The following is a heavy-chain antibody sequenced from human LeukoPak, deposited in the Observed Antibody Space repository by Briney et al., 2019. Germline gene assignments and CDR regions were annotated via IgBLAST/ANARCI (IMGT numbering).Heavy chain of an antibody. CDR2: MNHSGST. J-gene: IGHJ6*03. CDR1: GGSIGSSSYY. D-gene: IGHD3-10*01. Sequence: SETLSLTCTVSGGSIGSSSYYWGWIRQPPGKGLEWIGEMNHSGSTNYNPSLKSRVTISVDTSKNQFSLKLSSVTAADTAVYYCARRLGRKFGERFYYYHYMDVWGKGTTVTISS. CDR3: ARRLGRKFGERFYYYHYMDV. V-gene: IGHV4-39*07.